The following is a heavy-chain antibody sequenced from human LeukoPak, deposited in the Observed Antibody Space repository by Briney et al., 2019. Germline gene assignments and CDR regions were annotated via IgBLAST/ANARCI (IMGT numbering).Heavy chain of an antibody. D-gene: IGHD3-10*01. CDR3: ARVVVRGVGDPNWFDP. CDR2: ISTSGST. J-gene: IGHJ5*02. CDR1: GGSISSYY. Sequence: SETLSLTCTVSGGSISSYYWSWIRQPAGKGLESIGHISTSGSTNYNPSLKSRVTISVDTSKNHFSLKLSSVTAADTAVYYCARVVVRGVGDPNWFDPWGQGTLVTVSS. V-gene: IGHV4-4*07.